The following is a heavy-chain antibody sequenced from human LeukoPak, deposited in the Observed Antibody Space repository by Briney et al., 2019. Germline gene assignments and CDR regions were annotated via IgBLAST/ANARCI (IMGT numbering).Heavy chain of an antibody. CDR2: IRYDGSNK. V-gene: IGHV3-30*02. CDR1: GFTFSSYG. Sequence: GGSLRLSCAVSGFTFSSYGMHWVRQAPGKGLEWVAFIRYDGSNKYYADSVKGRFTISRDNSKNTLYLQMNSLRAEDTAVYYCAKDVSGIAVAGLDYWGQGTLVTVSS. CDR3: AKDVSGIAVAGLDY. D-gene: IGHD6-19*01. J-gene: IGHJ4*02.